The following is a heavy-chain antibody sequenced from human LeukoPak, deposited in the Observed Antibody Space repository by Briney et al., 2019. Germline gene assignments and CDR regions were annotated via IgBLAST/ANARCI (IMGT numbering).Heavy chain of an antibody. J-gene: IGHJ6*02. CDR1: GGTFSSYA. CDR2: IIPIFGTA. Sequence: SVKVSFKASGGTFSSYAISWVRQAPGQGLEWMGGIIPIFGTANYAQKFQGRVTITADESTSTAYMELSSLRSEDTAVYYRARDLFIADYYYYYGMDVWGQGTTVTVSS. V-gene: IGHV1-69*01. CDR3: ARDLFIADYYYYYGMDV. D-gene: IGHD2-15*01.